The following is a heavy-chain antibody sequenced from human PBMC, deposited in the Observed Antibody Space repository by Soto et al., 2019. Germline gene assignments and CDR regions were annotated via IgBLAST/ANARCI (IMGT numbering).Heavy chain of an antibody. Sequence: PGGSLRLSCVASGFPFSSTDMTWVRQAPGKGLDWVSTIDGSGGTTYYADSVKGRFTISRDNSMNTVYLQMNSLRADDTALYYCAKNSGWFNTWGQGALVTVSS. D-gene: IGHD3-10*01. J-gene: IGHJ5*02. CDR3: AKNSGWFNT. CDR2: IDGSGGTT. V-gene: IGHV3-23*01. CDR1: GFPFSSTD.